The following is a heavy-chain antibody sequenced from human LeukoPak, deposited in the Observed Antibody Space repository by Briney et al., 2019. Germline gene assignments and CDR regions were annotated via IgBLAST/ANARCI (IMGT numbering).Heavy chain of an antibody. Sequence: GASAKVSCKASGYTFKDYFIHWVRQAPGQGLEWMGGIIPIFGTANYAQKFQGRVTITADKSTSTAYMELSSLRSEDTAVYYCARAGRWLQLAGFDYWGQGTLVTVSS. CDR2: IIPIFGTA. CDR3: ARAGRWLQLAGFDY. D-gene: IGHD5-24*01. V-gene: IGHV1-69*06. CDR1: GYTFKDYF. J-gene: IGHJ4*02.